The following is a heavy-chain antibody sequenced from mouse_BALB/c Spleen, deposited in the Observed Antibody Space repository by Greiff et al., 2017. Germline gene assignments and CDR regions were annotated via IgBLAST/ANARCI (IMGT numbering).Heavy chain of an antibody. CDR1: GFTFTDYY. Sequence: EVQLVESGGGLVQPGGSLRLSCATSGFTFTDYYMSWVRQPPGKALEWLGFIRNKANGYTTEYSASVKGRFTISRDNSQSILYLQMNTLRAEDSATYYCARDKGYDDAMDYWGQGTSVTVSS. J-gene: IGHJ4*01. D-gene: IGHD2-14*01. V-gene: IGHV7-3*02. CDR3: ARDKGYDDAMDY. CDR2: IRNKANGYTT.